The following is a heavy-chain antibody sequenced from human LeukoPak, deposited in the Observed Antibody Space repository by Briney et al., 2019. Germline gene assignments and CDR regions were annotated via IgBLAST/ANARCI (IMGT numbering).Heavy chain of an antibody. CDR3: ARGGEVMWWFDP. Sequence: SETLSLTCTVSGGSISTYYWSWIRQPPGKGLEWIGYIYYSGSTNHNPSLKSRVTISVDTSKNQVSLKLSSVTAADTAVYYCARGGEVMWWFDPWGQGALVTVSS. D-gene: IGHD3-16*01. J-gene: IGHJ5*02. CDR1: GGSISTYY. CDR2: IYYSGST. V-gene: IGHV4-59*01.